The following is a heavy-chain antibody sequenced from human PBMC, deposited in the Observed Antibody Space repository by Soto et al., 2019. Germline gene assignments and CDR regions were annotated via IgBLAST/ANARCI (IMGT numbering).Heavy chain of an antibody. CDR2: IIPILGIA. CDR1: GGTFSIYI. D-gene: IGHD2-15*01. J-gene: IGHJ5*02. V-gene: IGHV1-69*02. CDR3: ARPRYCSGGSCYREGFDWFDP. Sequence: SVKVSCKASGGTFSIYIIIWVRQAPGQGLEWMGRIIPILGIANYAQKFQGRVTITADKSTSTAYMELSSLRSEDTAVYYCARPRYCSGGSCYREGFDWFDPWGQGTLVTVSS.